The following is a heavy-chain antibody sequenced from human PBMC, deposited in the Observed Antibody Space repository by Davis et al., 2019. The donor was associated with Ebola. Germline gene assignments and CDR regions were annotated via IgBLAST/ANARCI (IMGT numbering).Heavy chain of an antibody. J-gene: IGHJ6*02. CDR1: GFTFDDYG. CDR2: INWNGGST. D-gene: IGHD3-10*01. V-gene: IGHV3-20*04. CDR3: ARGGITMVRGVIIKGYYYYGMDV. Sequence: GGSLRLSCAASGFTFDDYGMSWVRQAPGKGLEWVSGINWNGGSTGHADSVKGRFTISRDNAKNSLYLQMNSLRAEDTALYYCARGGITMVRGVIIKGYYYYGMDVWGQGTTVTVSS.